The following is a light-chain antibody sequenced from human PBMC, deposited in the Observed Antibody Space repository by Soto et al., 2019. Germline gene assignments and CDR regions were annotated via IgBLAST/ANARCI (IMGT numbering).Light chain of an antibody. Sequence: ETVLTQSQGTLSLSPGERATVSCRASQSVGGSSLAWYQQRPGQAPRLLIYDTSKRATGIPDRFSGSGSGTDCTLTISRLEPEEFAVYYCQQYQNSPRTFGPGPKVEI. V-gene: IGKV3-20*01. CDR2: DTS. J-gene: IGKJ1*01. CDR1: QSVGGSS. CDR3: QQYQNSPRT.